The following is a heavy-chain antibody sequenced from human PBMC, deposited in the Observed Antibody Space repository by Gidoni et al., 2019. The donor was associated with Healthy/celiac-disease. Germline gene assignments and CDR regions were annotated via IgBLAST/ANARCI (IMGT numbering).Heavy chain of an antibody. CDR3: ARGGGITFGGVILWFGDKDY. Sequence: QGQLVESGGGVVQPGRSLSLPCAASGFTLHSNGMHRVRQAPGTGLECVAVIWYDGSNKYYADSVKGRFTISRDNSKNTLYLQMNSLRAEDTAVYYCARGGGITFGGVILWFGDKDYWGQGTLVTVSS. CDR2: IWYDGSNK. V-gene: IGHV3-33*01. CDR1: GFTLHSNG. J-gene: IGHJ4*02. D-gene: IGHD3-16*01.